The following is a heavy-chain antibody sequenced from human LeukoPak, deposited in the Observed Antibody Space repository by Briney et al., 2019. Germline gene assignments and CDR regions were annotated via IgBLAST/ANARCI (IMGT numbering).Heavy chain of an antibody. CDR1: GFMFSNYW. D-gene: IGHD3-22*01. J-gene: IGHJ4*02. CDR2: IKQDGSEK. V-gene: IGHV3-7*01. CDR3: ARDQYYDSSGYQARSPDY. Sequence: PGGSLRLSCAVSGFMFSNYWMSWVRQAPGKGLEWVANIKQDGSEKDYVDSVKGRFTISRDNSKNTLYLQMNSLRAEDTAVYYCARDQYYDSSGYQARSPDYWGQGTLVTVSS.